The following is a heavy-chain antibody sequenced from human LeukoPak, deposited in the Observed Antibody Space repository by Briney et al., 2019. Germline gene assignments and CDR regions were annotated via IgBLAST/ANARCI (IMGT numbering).Heavy chain of an antibody. CDR1: GYTFTSYD. V-gene: IGHV1-8*03. J-gene: IGHJ6*03. D-gene: IGHD3-3*01. Sequence: ASVKVSCKASGYTFTSYDINWVRQATEQGLEWMGWMSPNSGNTGYAQKFQGRVTITRNTSISTAYMELSSLRSEDTAVYYCARVVRFLEWSPSDYYYYMDVWGKGTTVTVSS. CDR3: ARVVRFLEWSPSDYYYYMDV. CDR2: MSPNSGNT.